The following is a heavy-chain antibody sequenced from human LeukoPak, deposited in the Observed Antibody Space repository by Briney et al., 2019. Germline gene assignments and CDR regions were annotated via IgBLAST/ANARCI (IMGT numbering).Heavy chain of an antibody. V-gene: IGHV4-59*01. Sequence: SETLSLTCTVSGGAISNFYWSWLRQPPGKGLEWIGYIYYGGNTNYNPSLKSRVTISLDMSKSQFSLKLTSVTPADTAVYFCARATLNWFDPWGQGTLVTVSS. CDR3: ARATLNWFDP. CDR2: IYYGGNT. CDR1: GGAISNFY. J-gene: IGHJ5*02.